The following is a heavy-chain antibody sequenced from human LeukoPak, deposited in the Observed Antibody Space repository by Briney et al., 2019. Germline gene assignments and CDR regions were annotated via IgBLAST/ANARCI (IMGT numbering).Heavy chain of an antibody. V-gene: IGHV3-64*02. D-gene: IGHD6-19*01. J-gene: IGHJ4*02. Sequence: GGSLRLSCAASGLTFGTYAMHWVRQAPGKGLEYVSAIRSNGRITYYADSVKGRFTISRDNSKNILYLQMGSLRTEDTAVYYCARVSGWYWFDNWGQGTLVTVSS. CDR3: ARVSGWYWFDN. CDR2: IRSNGRIT. CDR1: GLTFGTYA.